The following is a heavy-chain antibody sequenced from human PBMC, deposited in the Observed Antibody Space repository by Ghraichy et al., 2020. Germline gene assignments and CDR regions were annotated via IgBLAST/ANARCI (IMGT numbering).Heavy chain of an antibody. D-gene: IGHD2-15*01. CDR2: IYSGGST. V-gene: IGHV3-53*01. Sequence: GGSLRLSCAASGFTVSSNYMSWVRQAPGKGLECVSVIYSGGSTYYADSVKGRFTISRDNIKNTLSLQMNSLRAEDTAVYYCARATNYCSGTHFYVDDCWGQGTLVTVSS. CDR3: ARATNYCSGTHFYVDDC. CDR1: GFTVSSNY. J-gene: IGHJ4*02.